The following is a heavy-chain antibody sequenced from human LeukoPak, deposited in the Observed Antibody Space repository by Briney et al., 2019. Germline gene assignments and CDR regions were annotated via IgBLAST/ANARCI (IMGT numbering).Heavy chain of an antibody. CDR2: IRYDGSNK. D-gene: IGHD2-2*01. V-gene: IGHV3-30*02. J-gene: IGHJ6*03. CDR3: ARDRASSAYYMDV. Sequence: GGSLRLSCAASGFTFSSYGMHWVRQAPGKGLEWVAFIRYDGSNKYYADSVKGRFTISRDNSKNTLYLQMNSLRAEDTAVYYCARDRASSAYYMDVWGKGTTVTVSS. CDR1: GFTFSSYG.